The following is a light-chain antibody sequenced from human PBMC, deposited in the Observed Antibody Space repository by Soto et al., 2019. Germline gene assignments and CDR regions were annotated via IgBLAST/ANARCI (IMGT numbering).Light chain of an antibody. CDR1: SSNIGGNS. Sequence: QSVMTQPPSVSAAPGQKVTISCSGSSSNIGGNSVSWYQQLPGTAPKLLIYDDNKPPSGIPDRFSGSKSGTSATLGITGFQTGVEADYYCGSWDSSLSAYVFGTGTKVTVL. V-gene: IGLV1-51*01. CDR3: GSWDSSLSAYV. J-gene: IGLJ1*01. CDR2: DDN.